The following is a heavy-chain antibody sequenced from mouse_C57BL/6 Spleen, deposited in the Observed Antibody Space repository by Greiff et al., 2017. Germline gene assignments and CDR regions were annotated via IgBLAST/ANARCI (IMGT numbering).Heavy chain of an antibody. CDR2: INPNYGTT. Sequence: LVESGPELVKPGASVKISCKASGYSFTDYNMNWVKQSNGKSLEWIGVINPNYGTTSYNQKFKGKATLTVDQSSSTAYMQLNSLTSEDSAVYYCAREAPFITTVVADWYFEVWGTGTTVTVAS. CDR1: GYSFTDYN. D-gene: IGHD1-1*01. V-gene: IGHV1-39*01. CDR3: AREAPFITTVVADWYFEV. J-gene: IGHJ1*03.